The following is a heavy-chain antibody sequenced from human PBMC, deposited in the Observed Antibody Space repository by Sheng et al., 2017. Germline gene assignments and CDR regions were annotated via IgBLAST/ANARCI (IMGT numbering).Heavy chain of an antibody. Sequence: QVQLQESGPGLVKPSETLSLTCTVSGGSISSYYWSWIRQPPGKGLEWIGYIYYSGSTNYNPSLKSRVTISVDTSKNQFSLKLSSVTAADTAVYYCARVRRGINWFDPLGQGTLVTVSS. D-gene: IGHD1-1*01. CDR3: ARVRRGINWFDP. CDR2: IYYSGST. V-gene: IGHV4-59*01. J-gene: IGHJ5*02. CDR1: GGSISSYY.